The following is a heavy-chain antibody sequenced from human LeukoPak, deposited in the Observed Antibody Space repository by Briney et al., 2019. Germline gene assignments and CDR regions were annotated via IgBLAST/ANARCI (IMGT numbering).Heavy chain of an antibody. CDR3: ARVQVNWFDP. CDR1: GGSISSGGYS. CDR2: IYHSGST. Sequence: PSQTLSLTCAVSGGSISSGGYSWSWIRQPPGKGLEWIGYIYHSGSTYYNPSLKSRVTISVDRSKNQFSLKLSSVTAADTAVHYCARVQVNWFDPWGQGTLVTVSS. V-gene: IGHV4-30-2*01. J-gene: IGHJ5*02.